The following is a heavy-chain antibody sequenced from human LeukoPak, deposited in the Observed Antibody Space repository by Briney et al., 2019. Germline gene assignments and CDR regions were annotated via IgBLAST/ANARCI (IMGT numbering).Heavy chain of an antibody. CDR3: ARLPGIVATIERYCDY. D-gene: IGHD5-12*01. CDR1: GYSFTSYW. J-gene: IGHJ4*02. Sequence: GESLKISCKGSGYSFTSYWIGWVRQMPGKGLEWMGIIYPGDSDTRYSPSFQGQVTISADKSISTAYLQWSSLKASDTAMYYCARLPGIVATIERYCDYWGQGTRVTVFS. V-gene: IGHV5-51*01. CDR2: IYPGDSDT.